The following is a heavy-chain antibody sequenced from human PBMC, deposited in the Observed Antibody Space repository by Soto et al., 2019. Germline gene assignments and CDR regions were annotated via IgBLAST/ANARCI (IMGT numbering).Heavy chain of an antibody. CDR3: ARDQRLGLQPNFDY. CDR2: ISSSSSTI. D-gene: IGHD4-4*01. V-gene: IGHV3-48*02. Sequence: EVQLVESGGGLVQPGGSLRLSCAASGFTFSSSSMNWVRQAPGKGLEWVSYISSSSSTIYYADSVKGRFTISRDNAKNSLYLQMNSLRDEDTAVYYCARDQRLGLQPNFDYWGQGTLVTVSS. J-gene: IGHJ4*02. CDR1: GFTFSSSS.